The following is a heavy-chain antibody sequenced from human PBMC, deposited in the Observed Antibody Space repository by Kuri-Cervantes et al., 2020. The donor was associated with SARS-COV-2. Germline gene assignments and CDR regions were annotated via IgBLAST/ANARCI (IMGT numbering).Heavy chain of an antibody. CDR1: GDSVDSSTKY. V-gene: IGHV4-61*01. Sequence: SETLSLTCTVSGDSVDSSTKYWTWLRQPPGTELEWIGYVSYSGTTNYNPSLKSRVTMSLDTSNNQFSLKLNSVTAADTAVYYCARDSPPPERPFYAYVLDSWGQGTLVTVSS. CDR3: ARDSPPPERPFYAYVLDS. CDR2: VSYSGTT. D-gene: IGHD2/OR15-2a*01. J-gene: IGHJ4*02.